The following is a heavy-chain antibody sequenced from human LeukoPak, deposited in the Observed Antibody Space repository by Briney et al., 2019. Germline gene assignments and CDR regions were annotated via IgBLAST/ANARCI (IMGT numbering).Heavy chain of an antibody. CDR2: IYHTGTT. Sequence: SETLSLTCTVSGISVNTTYFWGWIRQAPGKGLEWIGSIYHTGTTDHNPSLKSRVTISVDTSKNQFSLKLSSVTAADTAVYYCARIALGYCSSTSCSRGYYYMDVWGKGTTVTVSS. CDR1: GISVNTTYF. J-gene: IGHJ6*03. V-gene: IGHV4-38-2*02. CDR3: ARIALGYCSSTSCSRGYYYMDV. D-gene: IGHD2-2*01.